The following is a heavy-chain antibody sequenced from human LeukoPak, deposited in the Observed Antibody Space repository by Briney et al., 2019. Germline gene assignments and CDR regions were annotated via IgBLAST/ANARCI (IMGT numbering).Heavy chain of an antibody. D-gene: IGHD3-9*01. V-gene: IGHV3-48*04. Sequence: PGGFLRLSCAASGFTFSSYAMHWVRQAPGKGLEWVSYITNSGTTIYYADSVKGRFTISRDNAKNSLYLQMNSLRAEDTAVYYCARDGHYDILTGYFQDWGQGTLVTVSS. CDR2: ITNSGTTI. CDR1: GFTFSSYA. J-gene: IGHJ1*01. CDR3: ARDGHYDILTGYFQD.